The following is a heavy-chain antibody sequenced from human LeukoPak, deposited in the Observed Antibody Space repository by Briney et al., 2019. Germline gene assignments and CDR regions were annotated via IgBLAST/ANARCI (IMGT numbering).Heavy chain of an antibody. J-gene: IGHJ2*01. Sequence: SETLSLTCTVSGGFISSSSYYWGWVRQPPGKGLEWIGTVYYSGSTYYNPSLKSRVTMSADTSKNQFSLRLSSVTAADTAVYYCASLPDPYDLYFAVWGRGSLVTVSS. V-gene: IGHV4-39*01. CDR3: ASLPDPYDLYFAV. CDR2: VYYSGST. CDR1: GGFISSSSYY. D-gene: IGHD2-2*01.